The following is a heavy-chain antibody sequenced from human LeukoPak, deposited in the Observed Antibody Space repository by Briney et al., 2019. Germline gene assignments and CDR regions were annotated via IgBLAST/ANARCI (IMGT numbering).Heavy chain of an antibody. J-gene: IGHJ4*02. V-gene: IGHV3-23*01. D-gene: IGHD3-10*01. CDR1: GFTFSSYA. Sequence: GGSLPLSCAASGFTFSSYAMSWVRQAPGKGLEWVSAISGSGGSTYYADSVKGRFTISRGNSKNTLYLQMNSLRAEHTAVYYCAKGYYGSGSSHFDYWGQGPLVTVSS. CDR2: ISGSGGST. CDR3: AKGYYGSGSSHFDY.